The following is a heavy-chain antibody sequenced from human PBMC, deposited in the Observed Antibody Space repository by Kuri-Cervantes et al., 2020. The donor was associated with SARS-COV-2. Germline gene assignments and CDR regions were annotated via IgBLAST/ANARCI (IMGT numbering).Heavy chain of an antibody. J-gene: IGHJ5*02. CDR3: ARDPGGVFLRGIMILSAHRFDT. V-gene: IGHV3-11*04. D-gene: IGHD3-9*01. Sequence: GGSLRLSCTASGFIFSDYYMTWIRQAPGKGLEWVSNIGPSGTTKYYADSVKGRLTISRDDATNSLHLQLNSLRAEDTAVYYCARDPGGVFLRGIMILSAHRFDTWGQGTLVTVSS. CDR1: GFIFSDYY. CDR2: IGPSGTTK.